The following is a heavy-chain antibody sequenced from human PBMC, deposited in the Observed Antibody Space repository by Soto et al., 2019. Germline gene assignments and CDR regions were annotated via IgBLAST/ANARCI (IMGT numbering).Heavy chain of an antibody. CDR2: ISYDGSNK. D-gene: IGHD2-8*01. Sequence: GGSLRLSCAASGFTFSSYGMHWVRQAPGKGLEWVAVISYDGSNKYYADSVKGRFTISRDNSKNTLYLQMNSLRAEDTAVYYCAKDSPYCTTGVCYDYYYYYGTDVWGQGTTVTVSS. CDR1: GFTFSSYG. J-gene: IGHJ6*02. V-gene: IGHV3-30*18. CDR3: AKDSPYCTTGVCYDYYYYYGTDV.